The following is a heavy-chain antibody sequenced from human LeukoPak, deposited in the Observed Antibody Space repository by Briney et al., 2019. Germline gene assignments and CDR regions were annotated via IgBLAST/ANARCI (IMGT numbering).Heavy chain of an antibody. D-gene: IGHD5-18*01. CDR1: GGSISSYY. J-gene: IGHJ4*02. Sequence: SETLPLTCTVSGGSISSYYWSWIRQPPGKGLEWIGYIYYSGSTNYNPPLKSRVTISVDTSKNQFSLKLSSVTAADTAVYYCARALGYSYGYGNWDFDYWGQGTLVTVSS. CDR2: IYYSGST. CDR3: ARALGYSYGYGNWDFDY. V-gene: IGHV4-59*01.